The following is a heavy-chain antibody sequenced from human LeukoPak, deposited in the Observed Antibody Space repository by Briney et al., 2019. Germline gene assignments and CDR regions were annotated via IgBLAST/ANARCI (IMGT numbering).Heavy chain of an antibody. Sequence: SQTLSLTCAVSGGSISSGGYSWSWIRQPPGKGLEWIGYIYHSGSTYYNPSLKSRVTISVDRSKNQFSLKLSSVTAADTAVYYCARMWTTVRCFDYWGQGTLVTVSS. J-gene: IGHJ4*02. D-gene: IGHD4-17*01. CDR3: ARMWTTVRCFDY. V-gene: IGHV4-30-2*01. CDR2: IYHSGST. CDR1: GGSISSGGYS.